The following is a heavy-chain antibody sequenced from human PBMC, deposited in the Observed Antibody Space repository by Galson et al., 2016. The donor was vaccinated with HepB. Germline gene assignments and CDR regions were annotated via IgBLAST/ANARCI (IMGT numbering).Heavy chain of an antibody. CDR1: GFTFSSHW. V-gene: IGHV3-74*01. D-gene: IGHD1-26*01. CDR2: LKSDGRST. CDR3: RIGIGGIDY. Sequence: SLRLSCAAPGFTFSSHWMHWIRQAPGKGLVCVSRLKSDGRSTYYADSVKGRFTISRDNAKNTLYLQMNRLGAEDSAVYYCRIGIGGIDYWGQGTLVTVSS. J-gene: IGHJ4*02.